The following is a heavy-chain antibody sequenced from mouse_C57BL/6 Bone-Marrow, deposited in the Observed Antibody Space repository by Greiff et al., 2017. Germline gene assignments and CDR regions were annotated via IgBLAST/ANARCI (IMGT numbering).Heavy chain of an antibody. Sequence: VQLQQSGAELMKPGASVKLSCKASGYTFTGYSIDWVKQRPGQGLEWIGDIYPGSGSTKYNEKFKGKATFTADTSSNTAYMQLSSLTAEDSAIYYCARAGDAKDFGDWGQGAPVSVS. CDR2: IYPGSGST. CDR3: ARAGDAKDFGD. V-gene: IGHV1-9*01. J-gene: IGHJ4*01. CDR1: GYTFTGYS.